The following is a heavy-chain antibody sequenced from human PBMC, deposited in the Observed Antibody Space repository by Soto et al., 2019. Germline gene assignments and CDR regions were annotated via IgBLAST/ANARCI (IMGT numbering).Heavy chain of an antibody. J-gene: IGHJ4*02. D-gene: IGHD6-13*01. CDR2: ISAYTGNT. V-gene: IGHV1-18*01. CDR1: GYTFTRYG. CDR3: ARDLGQQLVDY. Sequence: QVQLVQSGAEVKKPGASVMVSCKASGYTFTRYGISWVRQAPGQGLEWMGWISAYTGNTHYAQKLQGRVTQTTDTSARTAYVELRSLRSDATAVYYCARDLGQQLVDYWGQRTLVTVSS.